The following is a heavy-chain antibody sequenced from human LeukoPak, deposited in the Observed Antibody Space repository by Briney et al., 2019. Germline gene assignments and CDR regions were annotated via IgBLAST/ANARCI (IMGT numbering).Heavy chain of an antibody. Sequence: GGTLRLSCLASGFTFGPYAMSWVRQVPGKGLEWVSGISPNGASTNYVDSVKGRFTISRDNSKNTLYLQMNSLRAEDTAVYYCARAYPEVGYYYYYMDVWGKGTTVTISS. V-gene: IGHV3-23*01. CDR3: ARAYPEVGYYYYYMDV. J-gene: IGHJ6*03. D-gene: IGHD1-14*01. CDR1: GFTFGPYA. CDR2: ISPNGAST.